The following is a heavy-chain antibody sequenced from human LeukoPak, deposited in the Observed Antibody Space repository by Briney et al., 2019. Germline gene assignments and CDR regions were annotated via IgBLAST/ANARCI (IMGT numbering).Heavy chain of an antibody. D-gene: IGHD4-23*01. CDR1: GFTFSSYS. V-gene: IGHV3-23*01. Sequence: GGSLRLSCAASGFTFSSYSMNWVRQAPGKGLEWVSGIGGDSRTHYADSVEGRFTIFRDSSKNMLYLQMNNLRAEDTAVYYCAKDILRWSFDYWGQGTLVTVSS. J-gene: IGHJ4*02. CDR2: IGGDSRT. CDR3: AKDILRWSFDY.